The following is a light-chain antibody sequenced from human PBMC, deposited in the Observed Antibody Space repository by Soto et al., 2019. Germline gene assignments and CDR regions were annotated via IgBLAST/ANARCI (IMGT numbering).Light chain of an antibody. CDR3: QQYDNSTWT. CDR2: GAS. J-gene: IGKJ1*01. V-gene: IGKV3-20*01. CDR1: QSISSRY. Sequence: IVLTQSPGTQSLSPGERATLSCRASQSISSRYLAWYQQKPGQAPRLLIYGASIRATGIPDRFSVSESGTDGTLTISRLQHEDGPVYYCQQYDNSTWTFGQGTKVDIK.